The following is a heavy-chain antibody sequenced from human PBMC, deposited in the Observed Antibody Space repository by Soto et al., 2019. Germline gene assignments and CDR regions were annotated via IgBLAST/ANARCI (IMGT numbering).Heavy chain of an antibody. V-gene: IGHV3-23*01. J-gene: IGHJ4*02. D-gene: IGHD3-10*01. Sequence: PGGSLRLSCAASGFTFSSYAMSWVRQAPGKGLEWVSAISGSGGSTYYADSVKGRFTISRDNSKNTLYLQMNSLRAEDTAVYYCAKDHSKWDYGSGSSPQTDYWGQGTLVTVSS. CDR1: GFTFSSYA. CDR3: AKDHSKWDYGSGSSPQTDY. CDR2: ISGSGGST.